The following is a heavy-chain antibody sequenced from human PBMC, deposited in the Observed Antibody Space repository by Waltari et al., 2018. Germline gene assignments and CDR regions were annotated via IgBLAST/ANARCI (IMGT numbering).Heavy chain of an antibody. Sequence: EVQLVESGGGLVQPGGSLRLSCSAAGFTVSSYSMNWIQQAPGKGLEWVSYISSSSSTIYYADSVKVRFTISRDNAKNSLYLQMNSLSAEDTAVYYCARWTVVNDAFDIWGQGTMVTVSS. D-gene: IGHD2-15*01. J-gene: IGHJ3*02. V-gene: IGHV3-48*04. CDR3: ARWTVVNDAFDI. CDR2: ISSSSSTI. CDR1: GFTVSSYS.